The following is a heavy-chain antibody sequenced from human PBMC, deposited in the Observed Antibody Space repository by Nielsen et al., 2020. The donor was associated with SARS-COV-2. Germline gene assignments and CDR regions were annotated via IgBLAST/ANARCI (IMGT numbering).Heavy chain of an antibody. J-gene: IGHJ3*02. V-gene: IGHV1-58*01. D-gene: IGHD2-15*01. Sequence: SVKVSCKASGFTFTSSAVQWVLHARGQRLEWIGWIVVGSGNTNYAQKFQERVTITRDMSTSTAYMELSSLRSEDTAVYYCAADRTYCSGGSCSEGAFDIWGQGTMVTVSS. CDR2: IVVGSGNT. CDR3: AADRTYCSGGSCSEGAFDI. CDR1: GFTFTSSA.